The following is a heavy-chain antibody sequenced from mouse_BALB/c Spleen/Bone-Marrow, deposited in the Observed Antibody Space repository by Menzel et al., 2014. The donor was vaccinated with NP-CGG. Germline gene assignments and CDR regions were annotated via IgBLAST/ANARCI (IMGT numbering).Heavy chain of an antibody. CDR1: GFTFSDFY. J-gene: IGHJ3*01. CDR2: SRNKAKYYTT. CDR3: ARDVGYGNYFVY. Sequence: DVQLVESGGRLVQPGDSLRPSCATSGFTFSDFYMEWVRQPPGKRLEWIAASRNKAKYYTTEYSASVKGRFIVSRDTSQSVLYLQMNALRAEDTAIYYCARDVGYGNYFVYWGQGTLVTVSA. D-gene: IGHD2-10*02. V-gene: IGHV7-1*02.